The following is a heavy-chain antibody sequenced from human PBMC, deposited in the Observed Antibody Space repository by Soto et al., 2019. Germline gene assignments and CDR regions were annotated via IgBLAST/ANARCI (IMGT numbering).Heavy chain of an antibody. D-gene: IGHD6-19*01. CDR3: ARSTAVAETYYYYGMDV. J-gene: IGHJ6*02. CDR2: INPSGGST. Sequence: GASVKVSCKASGYTFTSYYMHWVRQAPGQGLEWMGIINPSGGSTSYAQKFQGRVTMTRDTSTSTVYMELSSLRSEDTAVYYCARSTAVAETYYYYGMDVWGQGTKVPVXS. CDR1: GYTFTSYY. V-gene: IGHV1-46*01.